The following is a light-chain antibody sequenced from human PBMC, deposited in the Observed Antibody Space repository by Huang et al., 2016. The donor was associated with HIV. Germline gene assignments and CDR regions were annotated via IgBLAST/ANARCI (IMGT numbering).Light chain of an antibody. CDR2: DAS. V-gene: IGKV3-11*01. J-gene: IGKJ3*01. CDR3: QQRSRWPPIFS. CDR1: QSVSNY. Sequence: EIVLTQSPATLSLSPGESATLSCRASQSVSNYLAWYQHKTGQAPRLLIYDASTRAAGIPARFSGSGSGTDFTLTISGREPEDFAVYYCQQRSRWPPIFSFGPGTTVHLK.